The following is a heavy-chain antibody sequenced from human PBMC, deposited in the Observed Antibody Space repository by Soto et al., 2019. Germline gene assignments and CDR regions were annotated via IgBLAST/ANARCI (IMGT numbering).Heavy chain of an antibody. CDR2: IYYSGST. J-gene: IGHJ6*03. CDR1: GGFISSYY. Sequence: SETLSLTCTVSGGFISSYYWSWIRQPPGKGLEWIGYIYYSGSTTYNPSLKRRVTISVDTSKNQFCLKLSSVTAADTAVYYCARHKTEVSIFGVPPVYYYYLDVWGKGIMVTVSS. V-gene: IGHV4-59*08. CDR3: ARHKTEVSIFGVPPVYYYYLDV. D-gene: IGHD3-3*01.